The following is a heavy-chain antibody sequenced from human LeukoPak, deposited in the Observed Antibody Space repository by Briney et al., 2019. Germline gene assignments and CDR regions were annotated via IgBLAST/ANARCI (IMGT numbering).Heavy chain of an antibody. J-gene: IGHJ4*02. Sequence: SETLSLTCTVSGYSISSGYYWGWIRQPPGKGLEWIGSIYHSGSTYNNPSLKSRINISVDTSKNQFSLKLSSVTAADTAVYYCARGRLDYSGSYSWDYWGQGTLVTVSS. CDR2: IYHSGST. D-gene: IGHD1-26*01. V-gene: IGHV4-38-2*02. CDR3: ARGRLDYSGSYSWDY. CDR1: GYSISSGYY.